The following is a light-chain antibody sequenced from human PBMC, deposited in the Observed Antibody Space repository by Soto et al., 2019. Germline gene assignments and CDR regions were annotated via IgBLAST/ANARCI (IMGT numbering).Light chain of an antibody. J-gene: IGKJ3*01. CDR3: QQYLIYPLT. Sequence: DIVLTQSPGTLSLSPGERATLSCRASQSLNSSYLAWYQQKPGQAPRLLIYDASSRATGIPDRFSGSGSGTDFTLTISRLEPEDVAVYYCQQYLIYPLTFGPGTKVDLK. V-gene: IGKV3-20*01. CDR2: DAS. CDR1: QSLNSSY.